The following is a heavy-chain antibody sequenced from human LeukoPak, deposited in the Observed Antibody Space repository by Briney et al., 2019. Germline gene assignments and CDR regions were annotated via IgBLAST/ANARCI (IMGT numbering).Heavy chain of an antibody. CDR1: GGSISSYY. J-gene: IGHJ4*02. D-gene: IGHD2-15*01. V-gene: IGHV4-59*08. Sequence: SETLSLTCTVSGGSISSYYWSWIRQPPGKGLEWIGYIYYSGSTNYNPSLKSRVTISVDTSKNQFSLKLSSVTAADTAVYYCARHNYCSGGSCRFDYWGQGTLVTVSS. CDR2: IYYSGST. CDR3: ARHNYCSGGSCRFDY.